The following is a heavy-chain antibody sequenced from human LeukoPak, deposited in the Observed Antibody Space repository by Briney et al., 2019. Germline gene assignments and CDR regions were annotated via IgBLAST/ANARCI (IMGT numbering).Heavy chain of an antibody. J-gene: IGHJ4*02. CDR2: ISGSGGST. CDR3: AKFDSSGYPRAPLGY. D-gene: IGHD3-22*01. V-gene: IGHV3-23*01. CDR1: GFTFSSYA. Sequence: AGSLSLSCAASGFTFSSYAMSWVRQAPGKGLEWVSAISGSGGSTSYADSVKGRFTISRDNSKNTLYLQMNSLRAEDTAVYYCAKFDSSGYPRAPLGYWGQGTLVTVSS.